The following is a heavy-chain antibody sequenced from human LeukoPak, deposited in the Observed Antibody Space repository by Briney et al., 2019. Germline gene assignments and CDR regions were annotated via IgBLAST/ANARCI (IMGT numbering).Heavy chain of an antibody. V-gene: IGHV1-2*02. CDR3: ACSVTTQFQGDY. CDR2: INPNSGGT. D-gene: IGHD4-17*01. J-gene: IGHJ4*02. CDR1: GYTFTSYG. Sequence: ASVKVSCTASGYTFTSYGISWVRQAPGQGLEWMGWINPNSGGTNYAQKFQGRVTMTRDTSISTAYMELSRLRSDDTAVYYCACSVTTQFQGDYWGQGTLVTVSS.